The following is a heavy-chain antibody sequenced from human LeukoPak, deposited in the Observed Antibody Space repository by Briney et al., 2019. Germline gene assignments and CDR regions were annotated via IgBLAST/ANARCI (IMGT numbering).Heavy chain of an antibody. J-gene: IGHJ4*02. Sequence: GGSLRLSCAASGFTFSSYAMHWVRQAPGKGLEWVAVISYDGSNEYYADSVKGRFTISRDNSKNTLYLQMNSLRAEDTAVYYCARDIASEYFDYWGQGTLVTVSS. CDR2: ISYDGSNE. D-gene: IGHD6-13*01. CDR1: GFTFSSYA. CDR3: ARDIASEYFDY. V-gene: IGHV3-30*04.